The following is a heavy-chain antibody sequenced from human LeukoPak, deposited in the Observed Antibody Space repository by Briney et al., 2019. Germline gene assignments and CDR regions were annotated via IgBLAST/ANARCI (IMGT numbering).Heavy chain of an antibody. CDR2: IYYTGGT. Sequence: SETLSLTCTVSGGSISSNYWTWIRQPPGKGLEYIGYIYYTGGTNYNPSLKSRVTISVDTSKNQFSLKLSSVTAADTAVYFCGKCGGSGWVIDYWGQGTLVTVSS. V-gene: IGHV4-59*08. J-gene: IGHJ4*02. CDR3: GKCGGSGWVIDY. D-gene: IGHD6-19*01. CDR1: GGSISSNY.